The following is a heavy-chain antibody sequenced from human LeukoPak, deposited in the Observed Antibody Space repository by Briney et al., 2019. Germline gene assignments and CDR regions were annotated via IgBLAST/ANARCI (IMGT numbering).Heavy chain of an antibody. Sequence: PSETLSLTCTVSGGSISSSSYYWGWIRQPPGKGLEWIGSIYYSGSTYYNPSLKSRVTISVDTSKNQFSLKLSSVTAADTAVYYWARKPGFEAGKDAFDIWGQGKMVTVSS. CDR3: ARKPGFEAGKDAFDI. D-gene: IGHD3-16*01. CDR2: IYYSGST. J-gene: IGHJ3*02. CDR1: GGSISSSSYY. V-gene: IGHV4-39*01.